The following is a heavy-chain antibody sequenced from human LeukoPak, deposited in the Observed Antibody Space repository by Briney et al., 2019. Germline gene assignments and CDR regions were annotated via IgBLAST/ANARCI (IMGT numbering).Heavy chain of an antibody. J-gene: IGHJ5*02. V-gene: IGHV3-30*18. D-gene: IGHD3-22*01. Sequence: PGGSLRLSCEASGFTSSGFGMHWVRQAPGKGLEWVAFISYDGSDEYYTESVKGRFTISRDNSKNTVYLQMNSLRTEDTAVYYCAKDLSIHYDTRGFDPWGQGTLVTVSS. CDR2: ISYDGSDE. CDR3: AKDLSIHYDTRGFDP. CDR1: GFTSSGFG.